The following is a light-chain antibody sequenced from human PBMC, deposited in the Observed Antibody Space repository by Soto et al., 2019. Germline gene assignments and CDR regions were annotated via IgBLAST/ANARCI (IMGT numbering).Light chain of an antibody. V-gene: IGLV1-44*01. CDR1: SSSIGTNT. CDR3: AAWDGSLNNVL. Sequence: QSVLTQPPSASGTPGQRVTISCSGSSSSIGTNTVNWYRQLPGTAPKLLIYGDNQRPSGVADRFSGSKSGTSASLAISGLQSKDEADYSCAAWDGSLNNVLFGGGTKVTVL. CDR2: GDN. J-gene: IGLJ2*01.